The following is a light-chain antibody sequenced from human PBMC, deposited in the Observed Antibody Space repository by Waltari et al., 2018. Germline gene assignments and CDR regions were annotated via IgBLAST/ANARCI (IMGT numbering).Light chain of an antibody. J-gene: IGKJ4*01. V-gene: IGKV1-5*03. CDR2: KAS. CDR1: QSISNL. Sequence: DNQMTQSPSTLSASIGDRVTITCRASQSISNLLAWYQQKPGKAPKLLIYKASSLESGVPSRFSGSGSGTEFTLTISSLQPDDFATYYCQQYNTYPHTFGGGTKVEIK. CDR3: QQYNTYPHT.